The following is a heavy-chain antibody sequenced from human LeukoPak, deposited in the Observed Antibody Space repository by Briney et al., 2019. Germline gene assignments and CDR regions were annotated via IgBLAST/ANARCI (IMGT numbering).Heavy chain of an antibody. D-gene: IGHD3-9*01. CDR2: ITASSTAI. CDR1: GITFSSYG. Sequence: GGSLRLSCAASGITFSSYGMSWVRQAPGKGLEWVSSITASSTAIYSADSVKGRFTISRDNAKNFLYLQMNSLRAEDTAVYYCARTYYDILTGYNPYFDYWGQGILVTVSS. J-gene: IGHJ4*02. CDR3: ARTYYDILTGYNPYFDY. V-gene: IGHV3-21*01.